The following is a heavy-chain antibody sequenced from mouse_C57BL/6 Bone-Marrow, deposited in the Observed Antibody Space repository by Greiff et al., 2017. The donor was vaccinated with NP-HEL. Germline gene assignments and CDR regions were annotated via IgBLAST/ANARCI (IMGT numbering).Heavy chain of an antibody. CDR2: IHHNSGST. D-gene: IGHD2-4*01. CDR1: GYTFTSYW. CDR3: ARKIYYDYDDFDV. V-gene: IGHV1-64*01. J-gene: IGHJ1*03. Sequence: QVQLQQPGAELVKPGASVKLSCKASGYTFTSYWMHWVKQRPGQGLEWIGMIHHNSGSTNYNEKFKSKATLTVDKSSSTAYMQLSSLTSEDSAVYYCARKIYYDYDDFDVWGTGTTVTVSS.